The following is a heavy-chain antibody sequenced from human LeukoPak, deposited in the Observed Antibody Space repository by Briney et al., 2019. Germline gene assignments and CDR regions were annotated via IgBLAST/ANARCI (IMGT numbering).Heavy chain of an antibody. CDR2: IYYSGST. Sequence: SETLSLTCTVSGGAISSYYWSWIRKPPGKGLEWIGYIYYSGSTNYNPSLKSRVPISVDTSKNQFSLRLSSVTAADTAVYCCARVGITMVRGVIIIDWFDPWGQGTLVTVSS. D-gene: IGHD3-10*01. V-gene: IGHV4-59*01. CDR3: ARVGITMVRGVIIIDWFDP. CDR1: GGAISSYY. J-gene: IGHJ5*02.